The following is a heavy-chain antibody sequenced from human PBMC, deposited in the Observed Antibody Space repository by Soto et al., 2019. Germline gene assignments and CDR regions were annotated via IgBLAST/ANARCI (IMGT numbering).Heavy chain of an antibody. CDR1: GGSISGHY. CDR2: IFYTGST. Sequence: RSLTCTVSGGSISGHYWIWIRQSPGKGLEWIGYIFYTGSTNYNPSLKSRVTLSVDTSKNQFSLRLSSVTAADTAVYYCARVGSSGWSPDYCGQGTLVTVSS. V-gene: IGHV4-59*11. J-gene: IGHJ4*02. D-gene: IGHD6-19*01. CDR3: ARVGSSGWSPDY.